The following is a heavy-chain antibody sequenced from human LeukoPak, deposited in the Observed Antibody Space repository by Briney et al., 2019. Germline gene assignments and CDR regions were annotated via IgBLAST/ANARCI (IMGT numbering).Heavy chain of an antibody. CDR1: GFTFSTYW. V-gene: IGHV3-7*01. CDR3: ARGFDGDHPH. J-gene: IGHJ4*02. D-gene: IGHD7-27*01. Sequence: PGGSLRLSCAGSGFTFSTYWMTWVRQAPGKGLEWVANINQDGGEKYYVDSVKGRFTISRDNAKNSLYLQMNSLRDEDTGVYYCARGFDGDHPHWGQGTLVTVSS. CDR2: INQDGGEK.